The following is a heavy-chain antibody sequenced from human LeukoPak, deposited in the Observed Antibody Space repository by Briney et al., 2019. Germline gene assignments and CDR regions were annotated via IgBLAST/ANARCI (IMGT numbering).Heavy chain of an antibody. CDR3: ARDLGDYYMDV. CDR2: INAGNGNT. CDR1: GYTFTSYA. V-gene: IGHV1-3*03. Sequence: GESLKISCKASGYTFTSYAMHWVRQAPGQRLEWMGWINAGNGNTKYSQEFQGRVTITRDTSASTAYMELSSLRSEDMAVYYCARDLGDYYMDVWGKGTTVTVSS. J-gene: IGHJ6*03.